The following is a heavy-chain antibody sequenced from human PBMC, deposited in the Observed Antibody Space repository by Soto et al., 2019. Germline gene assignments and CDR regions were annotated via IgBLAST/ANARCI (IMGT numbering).Heavy chain of an antibody. J-gene: IGHJ4*02. CDR1: GGSITSGGIY. V-gene: IGHV4-31*03. Sequence: QVKLQESGPGLVQPAQTLSLSCTVSGGSITSGGIYWSWLRQHPRQGLEWIGYIYHSGSTTYNPSLTSRVTISVDTSKNQFSLTVTSLTVADTAVYYCARFNSRSGTEYFDYWGQGTLVTVS. D-gene: IGHD6-19*01. CDR2: IYHSGST. CDR3: ARFNSRSGTEYFDY.